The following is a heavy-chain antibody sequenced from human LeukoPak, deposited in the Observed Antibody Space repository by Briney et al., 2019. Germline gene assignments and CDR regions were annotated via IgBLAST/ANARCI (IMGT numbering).Heavy chain of an antibody. V-gene: IGHV4-39*07. J-gene: IGHJ5*02. CDR3: AKEGLPVAAKTNRFDP. Sequence: ASETLSLTCTVSGGSISSSSYYWGWIRQPPGKGLEWIGSIYYSGSTYYNPSLKSRVTISVDTSKNQFSLKLSSVTAADTAVYYCAKEGLPVAAKTNRFDPWGQGTLVTVSS. D-gene: IGHD2-15*01. CDR2: IYYSGST. CDR1: GGSISSSSYY.